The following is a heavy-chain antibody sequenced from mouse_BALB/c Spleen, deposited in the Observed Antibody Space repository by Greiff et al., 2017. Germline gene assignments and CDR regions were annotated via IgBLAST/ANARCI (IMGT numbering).Heavy chain of an antibody. CDR3: ARKEVRRYDGYYYAMDY. CDR2: IYPGDGDT. J-gene: IGHJ4*01. CDR1: GYTFTSYW. D-gene: IGHD2-14*01. Sequence: VQLQESGAELARPGASVKLSCKASGYTFTSYWMQWVKQRPGQGLEWIGAIYPGDGDTRYTQKFKGKATLTADKSSSTAYMQLSSLASEDSAVYYCARKEVRRYDGYYYAMDYWGQGTSVTVSS. V-gene: IGHV1-87*01.